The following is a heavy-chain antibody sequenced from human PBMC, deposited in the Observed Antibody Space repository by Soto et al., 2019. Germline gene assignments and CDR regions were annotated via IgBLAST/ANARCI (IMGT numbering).Heavy chain of an antibody. CDR2: MNPNSGNT. J-gene: IGHJ5*02. D-gene: IGHD6-13*01. CDR3: AMRLFSIAAT. Sequence: ASVKVSCKASGYTFTSYGISWVRQAPGQGLEWMGWMNPNSGNTGYAQKLQGRVTMTRNTSISTAYMELSSLRSEDTAVYYCAMRLFSIAATWGQGTLVTVSS. CDR1: GYTFTSYG. V-gene: IGHV1-8*02.